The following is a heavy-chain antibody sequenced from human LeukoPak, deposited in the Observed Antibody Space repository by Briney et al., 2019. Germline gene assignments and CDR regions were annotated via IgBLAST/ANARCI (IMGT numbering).Heavy chain of an antibody. D-gene: IGHD3-22*01. CDR2: INSDGSST. Sequence: GGSLRLSCAASGFTFSSYGMSWVRQAPGKGLVWVSRINSDGSSTTYADPVKGRFTISRDNTKNTLYLQMNSLKVEDTAVYYCARDQGNDPYDSTYYYYMDVWGKGTTVTISS. CDR1: GFTFSSYG. J-gene: IGHJ6*03. CDR3: ARDQGNDPYDSTYYYYMDV. V-gene: IGHV3-74*01.